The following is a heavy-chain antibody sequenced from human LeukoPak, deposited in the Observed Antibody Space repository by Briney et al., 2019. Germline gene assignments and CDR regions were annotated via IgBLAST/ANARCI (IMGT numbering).Heavy chain of an antibody. D-gene: IGHD7-27*01. CDR2: INWNGGST. V-gene: IGHV3-20*04. CDR1: GFTFDDYA. CDR3: ARGGRNWGIYYFDY. Sequence: PGGSLRLSCAASGFTFDDYAMNWVRQAPGKGLEWVSGINWNGGSTYYRDSVKGRFTISRDNAKNSLYLQMNSLRAEDTALYYCARGGRNWGIYYFDYWGQGTLVTVSS. J-gene: IGHJ4*02.